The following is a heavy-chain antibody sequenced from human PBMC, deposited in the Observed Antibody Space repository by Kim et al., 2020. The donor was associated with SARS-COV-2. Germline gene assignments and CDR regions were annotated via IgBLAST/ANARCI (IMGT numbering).Heavy chain of an antibody. V-gene: IGHV1-46*01. J-gene: IGHJ3*02. D-gene: IGHD3-16*01. CDR3: ARTDYEAFDI. CDR2: SA. Sequence: SASYGKKFQGRDTMTRDTSTSTVYMELSSLGSEDTAVYYCARTDYEAFDIWGQGTMVTVSS.